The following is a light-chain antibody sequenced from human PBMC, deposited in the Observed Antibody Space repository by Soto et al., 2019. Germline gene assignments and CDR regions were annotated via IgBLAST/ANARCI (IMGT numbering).Light chain of an antibody. V-gene: IGKV3-11*01. Sequence: IVLTQSPATLSLSPGNRATLSCRASQSVSSYLAWYQQKPGQAPRLLIYDASNRATGIPARFSGSGSGTDFTLTISSLEPEDFAVYYCQQRSNWSTFGQGTRLEIK. CDR2: DAS. CDR3: QQRSNWST. J-gene: IGKJ5*01. CDR1: QSVSSY.